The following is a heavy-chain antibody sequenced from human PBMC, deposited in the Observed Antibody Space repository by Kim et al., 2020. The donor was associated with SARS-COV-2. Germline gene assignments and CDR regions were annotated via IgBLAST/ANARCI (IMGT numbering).Heavy chain of an antibody. Sequence: SVKGRFTISRDDSKNTAYLQMNSLKTEDTAVYYCTSGYYDSSGYYRGNDYWGQGTLVTVSS. J-gene: IGHJ4*02. D-gene: IGHD3-22*01. CDR3: TSGYYDSSGYYRGNDY. V-gene: IGHV3-73*01.